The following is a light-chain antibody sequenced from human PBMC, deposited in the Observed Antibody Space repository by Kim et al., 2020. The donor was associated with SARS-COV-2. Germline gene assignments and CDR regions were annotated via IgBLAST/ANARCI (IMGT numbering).Light chain of an antibody. CDR3: QQYNNWPLYS. CDR2: GAS. Sequence: VSAGGSATLSCRASQSVSSNLAWYQQKPGQAPRLLIYGASTRATGIQARFSGSGSGTEFTLTISSLQSEDFAVYYCQQYNNWPLYSFGQGTKLEIK. V-gene: IGKV3-15*01. J-gene: IGKJ2*03. CDR1: QSVSSN.